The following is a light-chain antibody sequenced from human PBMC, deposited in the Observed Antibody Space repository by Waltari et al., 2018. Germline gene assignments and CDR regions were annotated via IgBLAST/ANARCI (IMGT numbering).Light chain of an antibody. V-gene: IGKV3-20*01. CDR1: QSVSRS. CDR3: QKEVSLPAT. Sequence: EIVLTQSPGTLSLSPGERATLSCRASQSVSRSLAWYQQKPGQAPRLLIYDASTRATGSPDRFSGSGSGTDFSRTISRLEPEDFAVYYCQKEVSLPATFGQGTKVEIK. J-gene: IGKJ1*01. CDR2: DAS.